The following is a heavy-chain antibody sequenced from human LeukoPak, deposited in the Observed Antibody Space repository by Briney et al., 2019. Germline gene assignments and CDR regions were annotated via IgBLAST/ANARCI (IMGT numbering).Heavy chain of an antibody. D-gene: IGHD5-12*01. Sequence: GGSLRLSCAASGFTFSSYSMNWVRQAPGKGREWVSSISSSRSYIYYADSVKGRFTISRDNAKNSLYLQMNSLRAEDTAVYYCARDRNVDIVATGYYYGMDVWGKGTTVTVSS. V-gene: IGHV3-21*01. CDR3: ARDRNVDIVATGYYYGMDV. CDR1: GFTFSSYS. J-gene: IGHJ6*04. CDR2: ISSSRSYI.